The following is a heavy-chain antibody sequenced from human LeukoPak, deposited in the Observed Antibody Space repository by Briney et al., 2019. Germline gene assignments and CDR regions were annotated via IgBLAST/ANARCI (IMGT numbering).Heavy chain of an antibody. Sequence: WVSVKVSCKASGYTFTGYYMHWVRQAPGQGLEWVGRINPNSGGTNYAQKFQGRVTMTRDTSISTAYMELSRLRSDDTAVYYCARVGGIQQGDYWGQGTLVTVSS. J-gene: IGHJ4*02. CDR1: GYTFTGYY. CDR2: INPNSGGT. CDR3: ARVGGIQQGDY. V-gene: IGHV1-2*06. D-gene: IGHD5-18*01.